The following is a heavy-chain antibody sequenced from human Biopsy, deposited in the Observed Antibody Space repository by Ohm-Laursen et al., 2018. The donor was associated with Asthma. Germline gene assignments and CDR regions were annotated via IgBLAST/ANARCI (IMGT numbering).Heavy chain of an antibody. J-gene: IGHJ4*02. CDR3: ARPRWGPYGY. D-gene: IGHD4-17*01. V-gene: IGHV3-48*02. CDR1: GFTFSSYS. CDR2: ISSSSSTI. Sequence: ETLSLTCAASGFTFSSYSMNWVRQAPGKGLEWASYISSSSSTIYYADSVKGRFTISRDNAKNSLYLQMNSLRDEDTAVYYCARPRWGPYGYWGQGTPVTVSS.